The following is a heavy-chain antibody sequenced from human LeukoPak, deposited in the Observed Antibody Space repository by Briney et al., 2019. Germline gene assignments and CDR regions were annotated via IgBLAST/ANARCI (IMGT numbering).Heavy chain of an antibody. V-gene: IGHV3-48*03. CDR1: GFTFSSYE. D-gene: IGHD3-9*01. J-gene: IGHJ4*02. CDR3: ASLPANYDILTGYHDY. CDR2: ISSSGSTI. Sequence: PGGSLRLSCAASGFTFSSYEMNRVRQAPGKGLEWVSYISSSGSTIYYADSVKGRFTISRDNAKNSLYLQMNSLRAEDTAVYYCASLPANYDILTGYHDYWGQGTLVTVSS.